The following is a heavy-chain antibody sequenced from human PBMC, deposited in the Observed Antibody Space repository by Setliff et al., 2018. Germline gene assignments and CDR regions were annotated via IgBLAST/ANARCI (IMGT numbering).Heavy chain of an antibody. J-gene: IGHJ2*01. CDR3: ARDASSLGGDYGDANWYFDL. D-gene: IGHD4-17*01. V-gene: IGHV1-69*05. Sequence: SVKVSCKASGGTFSSYAISWVRQAPGQGLEWMGGIIPIFGTANYAQKFQGRVTITTDESASTAYMELSSLRSEDTAVYYCARDASSLGGDYGDANWYFDLWGRGTLVTVSS. CDR1: GGTFSSYA. CDR2: IIPIFGTA.